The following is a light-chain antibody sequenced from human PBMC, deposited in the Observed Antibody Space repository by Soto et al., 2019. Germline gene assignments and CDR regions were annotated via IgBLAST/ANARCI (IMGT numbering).Light chain of an antibody. Sequence: EIVLTQSPATLSLSPGERATLSCRASQSVSSYLAWYQQKPGQAPRLLIYDASNRATGIPARFSGSGSGTDFTLTISSLESEDFAVYYCQQYNDWWTFGQGTKV. V-gene: IGKV3-11*01. J-gene: IGKJ1*01. CDR1: QSVSSY. CDR2: DAS. CDR3: QQYNDWWT.